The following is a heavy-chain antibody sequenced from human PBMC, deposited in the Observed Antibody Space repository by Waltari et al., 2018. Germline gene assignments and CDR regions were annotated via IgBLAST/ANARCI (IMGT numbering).Heavy chain of an antibody. V-gene: IGHV4-61*02. CDR2: LCTSGNS. D-gene: IGHD5-12*01. CDR1: GASLSSGSYC. Sequence: QVQLQESGPGLVKPSQTLSLTCTVAGASLSSGSYCWTWIRQPAGKTLGWGGRLCTSGNSNSNPSLKIRVTVSVDTSKNQFSLRLTSVTAADTAVYYCARDSGYNFLYYFDLWGQGVRVTVSS. J-gene: IGHJ4*02. CDR3: ARDSGYNFLYYFDL.